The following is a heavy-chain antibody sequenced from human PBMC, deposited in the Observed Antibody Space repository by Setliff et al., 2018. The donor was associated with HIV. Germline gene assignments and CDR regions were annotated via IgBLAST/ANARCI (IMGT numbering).Heavy chain of an antibody. CDR2: IYHTGST. V-gene: IGHV4-39*01. Sequence: SETLSLTCTVSGGSINSTSYYWGWIRQPPGNGLEWIGSIYHTGSTYYKPSLKSRVTISVDTSKNQFSLRLCSVAAGDTAVYYCARSSVPVASGYYYFEYWGQGTLVTSPQ. D-gene: IGHD3-3*01. CDR3: ARSSVPVASGYYYFEY. CDR1: GGSINSTSYY. J-gene: IGHJ4*02.